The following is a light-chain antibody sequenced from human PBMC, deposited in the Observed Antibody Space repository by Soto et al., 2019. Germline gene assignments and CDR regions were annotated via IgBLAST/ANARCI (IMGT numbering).Light chain of an antibody. CDR2: DAS. J-gene: IGKJ5*01. CDR1: QSVRSY. Sequence: EIVFTQSPATLSLSPRERATLSCGASQSVRSYLAWYQQKPGQAPRLLIYDASNRATGIPARFSGSGSGTEFTLTISSLQSEDSAVYYCQQYHKWPPITFGQGTRLEIK. CDR3: QQYHKWPPIT. V-gene: IGKV3-11*01.